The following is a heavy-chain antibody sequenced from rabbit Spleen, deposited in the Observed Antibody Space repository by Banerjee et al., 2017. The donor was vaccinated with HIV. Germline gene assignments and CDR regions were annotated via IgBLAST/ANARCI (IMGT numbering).Heavy chain of an antibody. J-gene: IGHJ4*01. D-gene: IGHD2-1*01. Sequence: QEQLVESGGGLVQPGGSLKLSCKASGFDFSHNGVSWVRQAPGKGLEWIGYIYSGGSVSTYYANWAKGRFTISKTSSTTVTLQMTSLTAADTATYFCARGSATMTMVITGFYFNLWGPGTLVTVS. CDR2: IYSGGSVST. CDR3: ARGSATMTMVITGFYFNL. CDR1: GFDFSHNG. V-gene: IGHV1S45*01.